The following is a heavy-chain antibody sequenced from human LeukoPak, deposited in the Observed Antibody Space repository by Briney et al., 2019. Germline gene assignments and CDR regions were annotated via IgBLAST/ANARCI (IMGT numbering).Heavy chain of an antibody. V-gene: IGHV3-7*01. CDR1: GFTFSSYW. Sequence: TGGSLRLSCAASGFTFSSYWMSWVRQAPGKGLEWVANIKQDGSEKYYVDFVKGRFTISRDNARNSLYLQMNSLRAEDTAVYYCARLLCYDSSGYNYWGQGTLVTVSS. CDR3: ARLLCYDSSGYNY. J-gene: IGHJ4*02. CDR2: IKQDGSEK. D-gene: IGHD3-22*01.